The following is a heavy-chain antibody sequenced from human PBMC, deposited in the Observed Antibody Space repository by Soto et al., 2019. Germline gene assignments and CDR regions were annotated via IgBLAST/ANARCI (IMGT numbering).Heavy chain of an antibody. Sequence: QVQLVQSGAEVKKPGASVKVSCKASGYTFTSYAMHWVRQAPGQRLEWMGWINAGNGNTKYSQKFQGRVTITRDTSASTAYMELSSLRAEDTAVYSLASSFPVPAATGYWVHGTLVTVAS. CDR3: ASSFPVPAATGY. V-gene: IGHV1-3*01. D-gene: IGHD2-2*01. J-gene: IGHJ4*01. CDR2: INAGNGNT. CDR1: GYTFTSYA.